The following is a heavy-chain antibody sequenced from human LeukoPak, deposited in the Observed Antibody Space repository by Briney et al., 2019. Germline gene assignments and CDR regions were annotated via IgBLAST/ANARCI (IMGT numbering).Heavy chain of an antibody. J-gene: IGHJ3*02. CDR2: ISGSGGST. CDR1: GFTFSSYG. V-gene: IGHV3-23*01. CDR3: ASEPNAFDI. Sequence: GGTLRLSCAASGFTFSSYGMSWVRQAPGKGLEWVSAISGSGGSTYYADSVKGRFTISRDNAKNSLYLQMNSLRAEDTAVYYCASEPNAFDIWGQGTMVTVSS. D-gene: IGHD1-14*01.